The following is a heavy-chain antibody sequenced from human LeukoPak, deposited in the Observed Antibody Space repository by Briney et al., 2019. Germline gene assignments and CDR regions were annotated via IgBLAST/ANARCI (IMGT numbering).Heavy chain of an antibody. D-gene: IGHD6-19*01. V-gene: IGHV4-39*07. CDR2: IYYSGST. CDR3: ASYSSGWYGEDY. J-gene: IGHJ4*02. CDR1: GGSIRSSSHY. Sequence: SETLSLTCTVSGGSIRSSSHYWGWIRQPPGKGLEWIGSIYYSGSTYYNPSLKSRVTISVDTSKNQFSLKLSSVTAADTAVYYCASYSSGWYGEDYWGQGTLVTVSS.